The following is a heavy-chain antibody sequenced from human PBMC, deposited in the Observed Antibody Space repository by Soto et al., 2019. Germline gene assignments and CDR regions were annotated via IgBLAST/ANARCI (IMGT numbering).Heavy chain of an antibody. Sequence: PSETLSLTCAVSGGSISSGGYSWSWIRQPPGKGLEWIGYIYHSGSTYYNPSLKSRVTISVDRSKNQFSLKLSSVTAADTAVYYCARHYSSSLSKNWFDPWGQGTLVTVSS. CDR1: GGSISSGGYS. D-gene: IGHD6-13*01. CDR2: IYHSGST. J-gene: IGHJ5*02. CDR3: ARHYSSSLSKNWFDP. V-gene: IGHV4-30-2*01.